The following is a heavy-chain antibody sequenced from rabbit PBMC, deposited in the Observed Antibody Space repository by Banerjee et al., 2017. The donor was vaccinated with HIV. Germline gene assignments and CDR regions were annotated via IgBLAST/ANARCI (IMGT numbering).Heavy chain of an antibody. Sequence: QEQLKETGGGLVQPGGSLTLSCKASGFDFSSYYMSWVRQAPGKGLEWIACIWTGSTDSTFYASWAKGRFTISRTSSTTVTLQVTSLTAADTATYFCARGDDSSGWGLYFWGQGTLVTVS. CDR2: IWTGSTDST. CDR1: GFDFSSYYM. J-gene: IGHJ3*01. V-gene: IGHV1S45*01. D-gene: IGHD4-1*01. CDR3: ARGDDSSGWGLYF.